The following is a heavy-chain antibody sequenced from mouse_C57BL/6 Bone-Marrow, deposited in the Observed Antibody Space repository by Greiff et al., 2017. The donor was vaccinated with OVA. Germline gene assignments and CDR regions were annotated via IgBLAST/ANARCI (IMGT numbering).Heavy chain of an antibody. J-gene: IGHJ4*01. CDR3: TRNYGRAMDY. CDR1: GYTFTDYE. V-gene: IGHV1-15*01. D-gene: IGHD2-1*01. CDR2: IDPETGT. Sequence: QVQLQQSGAELVRPGASVTLSCKASGYTFTDYEMHWVKQTPVHGLEWIGAIDPETGTAYNQKFKGKAILTADKSSSTAYMELRSLTSEDSAVYYCTRNYGRAMDYWGQGTSVTVSS.